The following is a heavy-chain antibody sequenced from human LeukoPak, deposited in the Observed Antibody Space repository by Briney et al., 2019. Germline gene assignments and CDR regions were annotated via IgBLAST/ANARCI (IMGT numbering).Heavy chain of an antibody. CDR1: GGTLSSYT. Sequence: ASVKVSCKASGGTLSSYTISWVRQAPGQGLEWMGRIIPILGIANYAQKFQGRVTITADKSTSTAYMELSSLRSEDTAVYYCARTKNWDIVVVPAAISDYWGQGTLVTVSS. J-gene: IGHJ4*02. CDR3: ARTKNWDIVVVPAAISDY. D-gene: IGHD2-2*02. CDR2: IIPILGIA. V-gene: IGHV1-69*02.